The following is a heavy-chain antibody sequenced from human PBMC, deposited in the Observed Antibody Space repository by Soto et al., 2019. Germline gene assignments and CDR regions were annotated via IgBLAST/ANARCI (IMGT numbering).Heavy chain of an antibody. Sequence: GGAVRVSLSASGFTVSSYAMSWVRQAPGKGLEWVSAISGSGGSTYYADSVKGRFTISRDNSKNTLYLQMNSLRAEDTAVYYCAKGVLRFSHLYFDYWGQGTLVTVSS. V-gene: IGHV3-23*01. D-gene: IGHD3-3*01. CDR2: ISGSGGST. CDR3: AKGVLRFSHLYFDY. J-gene: IGHJ4*02. CDR1: GFTVSSYA.